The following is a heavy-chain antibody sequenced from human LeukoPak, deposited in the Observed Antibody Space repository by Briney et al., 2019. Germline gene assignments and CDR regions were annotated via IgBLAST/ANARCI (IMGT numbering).Heavy chain of an antibody. V-gene: IGHV4-4*02. CDR1: GDSISSNYW. D-gene: IGHD2-2*02. CDR3: ARVAAEVVGVPGAIGFGWLRRDYYYMDV. CDR2: IHHSGST. J-gene: IGHJ6*03. Sequence: SGTLSLTCAVSGDSISSNYWWTWVRQPPGKGLEWIGEIHHSGSTNYSPSLKSRVTISVDNSRNQFSLGLSSVSAADTAVYYCARVAAEVVGVPGAIGFGWLRRDYYYMDVWGKGTTVTVSS.